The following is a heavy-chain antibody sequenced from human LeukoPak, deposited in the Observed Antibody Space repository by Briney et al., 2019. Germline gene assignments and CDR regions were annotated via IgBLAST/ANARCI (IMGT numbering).Heavy chain of an antibody. J-gene: IGHJ4*02. D-gene: IGHD5-12*01. Sequence: ASVKVSFKVSGYTLIELSMHWVRQAPGKGLEWMGGFDPGDGETIYAQKFQGRVTMTEDTSTDTAYMELSSLRSEDTAVYYCATPLRGYDPPYFDYWGQGTLVTVSS. CDR1: GYTLIELS. CDR3: ATPLRGYDPPYFDY. CDR2: FDPGDGET. V-gene: IGHV1-24*01.